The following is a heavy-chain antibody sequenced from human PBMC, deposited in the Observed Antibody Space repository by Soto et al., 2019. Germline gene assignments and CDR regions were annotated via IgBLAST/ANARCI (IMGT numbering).Heavy chain of an antibody. J-gene: IGHJ4*02. Sequence: PSETLSLTCTVSGGSISSYYWSWIRQPPGKGLEWFGYIYYSGSTNYNPSLKSRVTISVDTSKNQFSLKLSSVTVADTAVYYCARHSQVDFDYWGQGTLVTVSS. CDR3: ARHSQVDFDY. CDR2: IYYSGST. D-gene: IGHD2-15*01. CDR1: GGSISSYY. V-gene: IGHV4-59*08.